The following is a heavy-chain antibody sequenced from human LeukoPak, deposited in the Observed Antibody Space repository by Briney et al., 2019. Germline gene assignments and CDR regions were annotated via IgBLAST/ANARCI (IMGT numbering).Heavy chain of an antibody. CDR2: IYSGGST. D-gene: IGHD1-1*01. CDR1: GFTFSSYA. V-gene: IGHV3-53*01. Sequence: GGSLRLSCAASGFTFSSYAMSWVRQAPGKGLEWVSVIYSGGSTYYADSVKGRFAISRDNSKNTLYLQMNSLRAEDTAVYYCARDYNWGPHDAFDIWGQGTMVTVSS. CDR3: ARDYNWGPHDAFDI. J-gene: IGHJ3*02.